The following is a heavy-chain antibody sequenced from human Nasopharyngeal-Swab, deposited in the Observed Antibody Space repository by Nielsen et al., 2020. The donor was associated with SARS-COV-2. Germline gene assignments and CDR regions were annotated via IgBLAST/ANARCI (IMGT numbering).Heavy chain of an antibody. CDR3: ARDWRGRYFDY. CDR2: ISSSSSYT. V-gene: IGHV3-11*05. D-gene: IGHD3-10*01. CDR1: GFTFSDYY. Sequence: GGSLRLSCAAPGFTFSDYYMSWIRQAPGKGLEWVSYISSSSSYTNYADSVKGRFTISRGNAKNSLYLQMNSLRAEDTAVYYCARDWRGRYFDYWGQGTLVTVSS. J-gene: IGHJ4*02.